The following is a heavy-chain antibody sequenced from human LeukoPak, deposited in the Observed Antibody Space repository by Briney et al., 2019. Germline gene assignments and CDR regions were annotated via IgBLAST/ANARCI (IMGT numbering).Heavy chain of an antibody. CDR3: ASLDTAMVPENDAFDI. Sequence: PSETLSLTCTVSGYSISSGYYWGWIRQPPGKGLEWIGSIYHSGSTYYNPSLKSRVTISVDTSKNQFSLKLSSVTAADTAVYYCASLDTAMVPENDAFDIWGQGTMVTVSS. V-gene: IGHV4-38-2*02. CDR1: GYSISSGYY. J-gene: IGHJ3*02. CDR2: IYHSGST. D-gene: IGHD5-18*01.